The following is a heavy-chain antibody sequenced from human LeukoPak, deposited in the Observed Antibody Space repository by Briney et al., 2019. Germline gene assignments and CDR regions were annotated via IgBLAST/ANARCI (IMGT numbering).Heavy chain of an antibody. Sequence: SETLSLTCAVSAASISSSSHHWGWIRQSPGKGLEWIGSVYYGRTTYYSPSLDSRVTISLDTSANQFSLQLNSVTAADTAVYYCVRHDGRGGATMGAFDSWGQGSLVTVSS. J-gene: IGHJ5*01. CDR1: AASISSSSHH. CDR2: VYYGRTT. D-gene: IGHD4/OR15-4a*01. V-gene: IGHV4-39*01. CDR3: VRHDGRGGATMGAFDS.